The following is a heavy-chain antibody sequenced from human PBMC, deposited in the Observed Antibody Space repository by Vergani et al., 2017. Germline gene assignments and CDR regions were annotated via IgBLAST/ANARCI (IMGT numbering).Heavy chain of an antibody. Sequence: QVLLQESGPGLVKPSETLSLTCTVSGGSVDSRKHYWGWIRQPPGKGLEWIGTVSYSGATYYTPSLKNRVTISVDTSKNQFSLKLSSVTAADTAVYYCARNPYCGGDCYSDAFDIWGQGTMVTVSS. V-gene: IGHV4-39*07. CDR3: ARNPYCGGDCYSDAFDI. J-gene: IGHJ3*02. D-gene: IGHD2-21*02. CDR2: VSYSGAT. CDR1: GGSVDSRKHY.